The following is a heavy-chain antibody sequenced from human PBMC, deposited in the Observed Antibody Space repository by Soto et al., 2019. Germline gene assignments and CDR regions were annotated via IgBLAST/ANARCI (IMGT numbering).Heavy chain of an antibody. Sequence: SETLSLTCTVSGGSISSGGYYWSWIRQDPGKGLEWIGYIYYSRSTYYNPSLKSRVTITVDTSKNQFSLKLSSVTAADTAVYYCARVMAAARVGWFDPWGQGTLVTVSS. J-gene: IGHJ5*02. CDR3: ARVMAAARVGWFDP. CDR2: IYYSRST. V-gene: IGHV4-31*03. D-gene: IGHD6-13*01. CDR1: GGSISSGGYY.